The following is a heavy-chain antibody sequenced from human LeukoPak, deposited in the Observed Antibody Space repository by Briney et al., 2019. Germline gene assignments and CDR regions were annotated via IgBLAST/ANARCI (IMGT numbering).Heavy chain of an antibody. J-gene: IGHJ4*02. CDR1: GDSFSGFY. CDR2: INHSGST. Sequence: SETLSLTCAVYGDSFSGFYWSWIRQPPGKGLEWIGEINHSGSTIYNPSLKSRVTISADTSKNQFSLRLSSVTAADTAVYYCARGPLGYCSSSSCHGPDYWGQGTLVTVSS. D-gene: IGHD2-2*01. V-gene: IGHV4-34*01. CDR3: ARGPLGYCSSSSCHGPDY.